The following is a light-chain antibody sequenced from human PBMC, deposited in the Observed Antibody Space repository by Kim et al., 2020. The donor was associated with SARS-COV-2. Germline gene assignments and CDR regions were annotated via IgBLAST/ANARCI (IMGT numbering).Light chain of an antibody. Sequence: QSVLTQPPSTSGTPGQSVTISCSGSSSNIETNYVYWYQQFPGTAPKSLIYKNNERPSGVPDRFSGSKSGTSASLAISGLRSDDEAEYYCAAWDDSLSGWVFGGGTQLTVL. CDR2: KNN. J-gene: IGLJ3*02. V-gene: IGLV1-47*01. CDR1: SSNIETNY. CDR3: AAWDDSLSGWV.